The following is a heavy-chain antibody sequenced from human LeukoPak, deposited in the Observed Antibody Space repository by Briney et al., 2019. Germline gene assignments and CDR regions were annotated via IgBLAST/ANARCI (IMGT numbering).Heavy chain of an antibody. V-gene: IGHV4-59*01. CDR1: GGSISSYY. J-gene: IGHJ4*02. CDR3: ARNGGSYSFDF. CDR2: MYYSGST. D-gene: IGHD1-26*01. Sequence: SETLSLTCIVSGGSISSYYWSWIRQPPGKGLEGIGYMYYSGSTNYNPSLKSRVTILVDTSRNQFSLKLRSVTAADTAVYYCARNGGSYSFDFWGQGTLVTASS.